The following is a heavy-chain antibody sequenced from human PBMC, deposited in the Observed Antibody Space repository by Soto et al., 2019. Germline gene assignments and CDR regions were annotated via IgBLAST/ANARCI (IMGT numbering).Heavy chain of an antibody. CDR1: GFMFSDYA. J-gene: IGHJ4*02. CDR3: MKVRDY. V-gene: IGHV3-23*04. Sequence: EVKLVESGGGLVQPGGSLRISCKVSGFMFSDYAMTWVRQAPGKGLEWVSSIGKSGSDRDYADSVKGRFTISRDNAENRVYLQMDSLKVEDTALYFCMKVRDYWGQGTQVTVS. CDR2: IGKSGSDR.